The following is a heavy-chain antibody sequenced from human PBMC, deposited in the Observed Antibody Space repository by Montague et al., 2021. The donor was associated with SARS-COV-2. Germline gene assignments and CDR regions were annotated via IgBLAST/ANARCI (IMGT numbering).Heavy chain of an antibody. CDR3: ARRGYYDSAGYHWHLDL. CDR2: ISSNGKT. Sequence: SETLSLTCTVSGGPINVHYRSWIRQSPGKGLEWIGYISSNGKTNYNPSLKSRVTLSADASRSEFSLKLDSVTAADTAVYFCARRGYYDSAGYHWHLDLWGRGMLVTVSS. D-gene: IGHD3-22*01. J-gene: IGHJ2*01. V-gene: IGHV4-4*09. CDR1: GGPINVHY.